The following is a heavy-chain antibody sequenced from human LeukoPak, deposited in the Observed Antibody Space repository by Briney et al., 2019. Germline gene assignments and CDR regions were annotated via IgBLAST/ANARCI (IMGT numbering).Heavy chain of an antibody. Sequence: SETLSLTCTVSGDSINSYYWSWIRQTPGKGLEWIGYVYFSGNTKYNPSLENRVTISVDRSKSQFYLTLRSVTAADTAVYFCAKDLNHGFNYYYYGLGVWGQGTTVTVSS. D-gene: IGHD3-9*01. CDR2: VYFSGNT. CDR3: AKDLNHGFNYYYYGLGV. CDR1: GDSINSYY. V-gene: IGHV4-59*01. J-gene: IGHJ6*02.